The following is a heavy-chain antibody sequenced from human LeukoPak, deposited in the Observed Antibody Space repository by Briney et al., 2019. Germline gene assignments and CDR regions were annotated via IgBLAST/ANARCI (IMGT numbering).Heavy chain of an antibody. CDR2: INPNSGGT. V-gene: IGHV1-2*02. D-gene: IGHD4-23*01. CDR3: AGGDDYGGNSIFY. Sequence: ASVKVSCKASGYTFTGYYMHWVRQAPGQGIEWMGWINPNSGGTNYAQKFQGRVTMTRDTSITTAYLELSSLRSDDTAVYYCAGGDDYGGNSIFYWGQGTLVTVSS. CDR1: GYTFTGYY. J-gene: IGHJ4*02.